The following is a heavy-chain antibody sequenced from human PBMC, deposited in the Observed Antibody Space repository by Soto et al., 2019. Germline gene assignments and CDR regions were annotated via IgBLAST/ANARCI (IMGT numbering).Heavy chain of an antibody. V-gene: IGHV4-39*01. CDR1: GGSISSSNYY. D-gene: IGHD3-22*01. CDR3: ARLYYDSSGYYWFDP. J-gene: IGHJ5*02. Sequence: QLHLQESGPGLVKPSETLSLTCIVSGGSISSSNYYWGWIRQSPGKGLEWMGSIYYSGNTYHNPSLKSRVNMSVDTSKNQFSLKLSSVTAADTAIYYCARLYYDSSGYYWFDPWGQGTLITVSS. CDR2: IYYSGNT.